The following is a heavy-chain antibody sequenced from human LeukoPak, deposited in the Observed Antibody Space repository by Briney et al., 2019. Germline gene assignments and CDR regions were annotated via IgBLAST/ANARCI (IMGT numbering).Heavy chain of an antibody. J-gene: IGHJ4*02. D-gene: IGHD5-24*01. CDR2: IYYSGSS. Sequence: TSETLSLTCAVYGGSFSGSYWGWIRQPPGKGLEWIGSIYYSGSSFDNPALKSRVTISVDTSKNQFSLKLSSVTAADTAVYYCARHRSGWLQSSFDYWGQGTLVTVSS. CDR1: GGSFSGSY. V-gene: IGHV4-39*01. CDR3: ARHRSGWLQSSFDY.